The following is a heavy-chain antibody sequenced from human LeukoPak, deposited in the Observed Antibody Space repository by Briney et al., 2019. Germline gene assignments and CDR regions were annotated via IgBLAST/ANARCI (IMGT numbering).Heavy chain of an antibody. V-gene: IGHV4-31*03. Sequence: SETLSLTCTVSGGSISSGGYYWSWIRQHPGKGLEWIGYIYYSGSTYYNPSLKSRITISVDTSKNQFSLKLSSVTAADTAVYYCARETSRYYSDSSGYFDYWGQGTLVTVSS. CDR3: ARETSRYYSDSSGYFDY. CDR2: IYYSGST. D-gene: IGHD3-22*01. J-gene: IGHJ4*02. CDR1: GGSISSGGYY.